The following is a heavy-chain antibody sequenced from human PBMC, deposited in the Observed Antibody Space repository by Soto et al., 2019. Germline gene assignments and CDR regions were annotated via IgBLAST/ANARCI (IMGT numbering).Heavy chain of an antibody. D-gene: IGHD1-20*01. CDR1: GYTFTSYA. J-gene: IGHJ4*02. V-gene: IGHV1-3*01. CDR3: ARGHHRGRLTLAY. Sequence: ASVKVSCKASGYTFTSYAMHWVRQAPGQRLEWMGWINAGNGDTRYSQKFQGRVTVTRDTSASTAYMELGSLTSEDTAVYYCARGHHRGRLTLAYWGQGTLVTVSS. CDR2: INAGNGDT.